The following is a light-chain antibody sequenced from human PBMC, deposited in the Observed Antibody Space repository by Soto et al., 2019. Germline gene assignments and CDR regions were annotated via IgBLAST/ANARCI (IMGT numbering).Light chain of an antibody. V-gene: IGKV3-20*01. CDR3: QQYGSSPTT. Sequence: EIVLTQSPGTLSLSPGERATLSCRASLSVSSSYLAWYQQKPGQAPRLLIYGASSRATGIPDRFSGSGSGTDFTLTISSLEPEDFAVYYCQQYGSSPTTFGQGAKVEIK. J-gene: IGKJ1*01. CDR2: GAS. CDR1: LSVSSSY.